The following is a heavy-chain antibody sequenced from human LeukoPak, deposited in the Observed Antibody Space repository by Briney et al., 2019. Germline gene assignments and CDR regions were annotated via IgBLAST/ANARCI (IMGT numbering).Heavy chain of an antibody. CDR1: GFTFSTYN. J-gene: IGHJ4*02. CDR2: ISSSGSTI. CDR3: ARDHYGDYAPDC. V-gene: IGHV3-48*02. Sequence: HPGGSLRLSCVASGFTFSTYNMNWVRQAPGKGLGWVSYISSSGSTIYYADSVKGRFTISRDNAKNSLYLQMNSLRDEDTAVYYCARDHYGDYAPDCWGQGTLVTVSS. D-gene: IGHD4-17*01.